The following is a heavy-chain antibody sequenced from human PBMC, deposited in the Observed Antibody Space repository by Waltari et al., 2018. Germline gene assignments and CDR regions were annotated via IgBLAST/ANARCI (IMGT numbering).Heavy chain of an antibody. CDR3: ARDPGPIVGAPDY. D-gene: IGHD1-26*01. V-gene: IGHV1-2*02. CDR2: INPKNGDT. J-gene: IGHJ4*02. CDR1: GYSFTDYH. Sequence: QVQLVQSGTEVKKPGASVKVSCQASGYSFTDYHLHWVRQTPGQGLEWLVWINPKNGDTSYAQNCLGRVTMTRDTSINTVYMDLSGLRSDDTAVFYCARDPGPIVGAPDYWGQGTLVTVSS.